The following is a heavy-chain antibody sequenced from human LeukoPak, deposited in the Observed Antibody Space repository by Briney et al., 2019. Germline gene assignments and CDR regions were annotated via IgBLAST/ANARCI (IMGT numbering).Heavy chain of an antibody. CDR3: ARGRVVEALDY. V-gene: IGHV4-31*03. J-gene: IGHJ4*02. CDR1: GGSISSGGYY. CDR2: IYYSGST. Sequence: PSETLSLTCTVSGGSISSGGYYWSWIRQHPGKGLEWIGYIYYSGSTYHNPSLKSRVTISVDTSKNQFSLKLSSVTAADTAVYYCARGRVVEALDYWGQGTLVTVSS. D-gene: IGHD2-2*01.